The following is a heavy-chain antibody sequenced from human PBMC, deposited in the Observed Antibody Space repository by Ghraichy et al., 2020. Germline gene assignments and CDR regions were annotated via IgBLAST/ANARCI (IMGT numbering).Heavy chain of an antibody. D-gene: IGHD3-10*01. CDR2: IGTAGDT. J-gene: IGHJ6*02. V-gene: IGHV3-13*04. CDR1: GFTFSSYD. CDR3: ARGGLLWFGEEHYGMDV. Sequence: GSLRLSCAASGFTFSSYDMHWVRQATGKGLEWVSAIGTAGDTYYPGSVKGRFTISRENAKNSLYLQMNSLRAGDTAVYYCARGGLLWFGEEHYGMDVWGQGTTVTVSS.